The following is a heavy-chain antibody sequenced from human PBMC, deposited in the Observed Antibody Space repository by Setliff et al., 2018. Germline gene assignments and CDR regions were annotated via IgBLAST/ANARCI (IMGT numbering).Heavy chain of an antibody. CDR1: SASRSINTYY. D-gene: IGHD6-6*01. Sequence: SETLSLTCTVSSASRSINTYYWSLIRQPPGKGLDWVGNIYYSGTNYNPSLKSRVTISVDTSKHQISLKLNSVTAADTAVYYCAGGTIVAPGGYFYYMDVWGKGATVTVSS. CDR2: IYYSGT. V-gene: IGHV4-59*01. CDR3: AGGTIVAPGGYFYYMDV. J-gene: IGHJ6*03.